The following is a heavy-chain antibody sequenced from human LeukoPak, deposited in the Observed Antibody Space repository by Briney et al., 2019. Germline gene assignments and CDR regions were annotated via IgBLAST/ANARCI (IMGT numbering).Heavy chain of an antibody. CDR3: ARRRAGGYMDV. CDR1: GGSISSSSYY. D-gene: IGHD6-13*01. J-gene: IGHJ6*03. CDR2: IYYSGST. Sequence: SETLSLTCTVSGGSISSSSYYWGWIRQPPGKGLEWIGSIYYSGSTYYNPSLKSRVTISVDTSKNQFSLKLSSVTAADTAVYYCARRRAGGYMDVWGRGTTVTISS. V-gene: IGHV4-39*01.